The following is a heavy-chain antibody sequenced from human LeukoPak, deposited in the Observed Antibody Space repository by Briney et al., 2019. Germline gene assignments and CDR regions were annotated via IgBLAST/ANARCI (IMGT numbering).Heavy chain of an antibody. D-gene: IGHD3-16*02. J-gene: IGHJ4*02. Sequence: GGSLRLSCGVSGFTFSSYWLHWVRQAPGMGLEWLSRINSDGSRTDYADSVKGRSTISRDNAKNTLYLQMSSLRDEDTALYFCARAGSYRFDYWGQGTLVTVSS. CDR2: INSDGSRT. V-gene: IGHV3-74*01. CDR3: ARAGSYRFDY. CDR1: GFTFSSYW.